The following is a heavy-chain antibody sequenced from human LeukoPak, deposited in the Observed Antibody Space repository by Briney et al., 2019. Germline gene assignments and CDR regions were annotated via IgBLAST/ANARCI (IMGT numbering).Heavy chain of an antibody. CDR1: GGTFSSYA. V-gene: IGHV1-69*06. J-gene: IGHJ4*02. D-gene: IGHD3-9*01. CDR3: AVSYDILTGYYPFDY. CDR2: IIPIFGTA. Sequence: GASVKVSCKASGGTFSSYAISWVRQAPGQGLEWMGGIIPIFGTANYAQKFQGRVTITADKSTSTAYMELCSLRSEDTAVYYCAVSYDILTGYYPFDYWGQGTLVTVSS.